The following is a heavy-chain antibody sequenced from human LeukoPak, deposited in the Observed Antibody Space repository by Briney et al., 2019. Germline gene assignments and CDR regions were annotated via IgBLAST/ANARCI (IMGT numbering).Heavy chain of an antibody. CDR1: GGSISSYY. J-gene: IGHJ6*02. V-gene: IGHV4-59*01. Sequence: KLSETLSLTCTVSGGSISSYYWSWIRQPPGKGLEWIRYIYYSGSTNYNPSLKSRVTISVDTSQNQFSLKLSSVTAADTAVYYCARDRSMSGRTSSYGMDVWGQGTTVTVSS. CDR2: IYYSGST. CDR3: ARDRSMSGRTSSYGMDV. D-gene: IGHD6-6*01.